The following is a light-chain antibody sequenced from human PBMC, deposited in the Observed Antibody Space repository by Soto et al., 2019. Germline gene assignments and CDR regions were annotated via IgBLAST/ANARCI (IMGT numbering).Light chain of an antibody. CDR3: QQYGSSPPYT. J-gene: IGKJ2*01. V-gene: IGKV3-20*01. Sequence: EIVLMQSPGTLSLSPGERATLSCRASQSVSSSYLAWYQQKPGQAPRLLIYGASSRAAGIPDRFSGSGSGTDFTLTISSLEPEDFAVYYCQQYGSSPPYTFGQGTKLEIK. CDR2: GAS. CDR1: QSVSSSY.